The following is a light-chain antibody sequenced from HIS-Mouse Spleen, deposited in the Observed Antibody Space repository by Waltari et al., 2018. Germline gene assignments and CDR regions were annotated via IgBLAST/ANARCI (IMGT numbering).Light chain of an antibody. CDR3: QQRSNWLT. J-gene: IGKJ4*01. CDR1: QSVSSY. V-gene: IGKV3-11*01. CDR2: DAS. Sequence: DIVLTQSPSTLSLSPGERATLPCRASQSVSSYLAGYRQKPGQAPRRLIYDASSRATGIPARFSGSGSGTDFTLTISSREPEDVAVYYCQQRSNWLTFGGGTKVEIK.